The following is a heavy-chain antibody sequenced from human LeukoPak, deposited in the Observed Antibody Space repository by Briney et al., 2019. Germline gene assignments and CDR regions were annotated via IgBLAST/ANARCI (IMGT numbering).Heavy chain of an antibody. J-gene: IGHJ2*01. V-gene: IGHV3-23*01. CDR3: ATAFNVDSSGPYWYFDL. Sequence: GGSLRLSCAASGFTFTTYAMNWVRQAPGKGLEWVSVISGSGGSTYYADSVKGRFTISRDNSKNTLYLEVNSLRAEDTAVYYCATAFNVDSSGPYWYFDLWGRGTLVTVSS. D-gene: IGHD3-22*01. CDR1: GFTFTTYA. CDR2: ISGSGGST.